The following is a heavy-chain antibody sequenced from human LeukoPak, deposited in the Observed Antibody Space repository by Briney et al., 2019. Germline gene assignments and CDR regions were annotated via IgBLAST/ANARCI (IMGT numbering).Heavy chain of an antibody. D-gene: IGHD6-13*01. Sequence: SETLSLTCTVSGGSISSSSYYWGWIRQPPGKGLEWIGSIYYSGSTYYNPSLKSRVTISVDTSKNQFSLKLSSVTAADTAVYYCARDRVRSSWPEYFQHWGQGTLVTVSS. CDR3: ARDRVRSSWPEYFQH. CDR1: GGSISSSSYY. V-gene: IGHV4-39*07. J-gene: IGHJ1*01. CDR2: IYYSGST.